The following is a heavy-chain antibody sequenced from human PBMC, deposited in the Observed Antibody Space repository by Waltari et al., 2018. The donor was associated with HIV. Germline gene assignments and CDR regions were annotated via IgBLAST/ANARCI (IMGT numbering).Heavy chain of an antibody. CDR3: VRQMTFYDAFDI. CDR2: VYPNTGDT. Sequence: QVQLLQSGAEVQKPGASVKVSCKAPGYTFTAYYIHWVRQAPGQGLEWMGWVYPNTGDTNYAQKFQGRVTMARDASIRTVSMELSRLRSDDTAVYYCVRQMTFYDAFDIWGQGTLVTVSA. CDR1: GYTFTAYY. V-gene: IGHV1-2*02. J-gene: IGHJ3*02.